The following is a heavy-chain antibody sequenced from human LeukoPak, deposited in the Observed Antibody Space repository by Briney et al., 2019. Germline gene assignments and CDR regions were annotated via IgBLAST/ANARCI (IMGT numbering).Heavy chain of an antibody. J-gene: IGHJ3*02. CDR3: AREDTGVAFDI. V-gene: IGHV3-48*03. CDR2: ISGSGIK. D-gene: IGHD2-8*01. CDR1: RFTFSSYE. Sequence: GGSLRLSCAASRFTFSSYEMNWVRQAPGKGLEWVSYISGSGIKHYADSVKDRFTISRDNAKNSLYLQMNSLRVEDTAVYYCAREDTGVAFDIWGQGTTVTV.